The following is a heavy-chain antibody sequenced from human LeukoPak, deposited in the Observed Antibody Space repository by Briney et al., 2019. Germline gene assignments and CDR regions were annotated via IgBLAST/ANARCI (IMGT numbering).Heavy chain of an antibody. J-gene: IGHJ6*03. Sequence: PGRSLSLSCTASGFTFGDYAMSWVRQAPGKGLEWVGFIRSKAYGGTTEYAASVKGRFTISRDDSKSIAYLQMNSLKTEDTAVYYCTRRGYCSSTSCGDMDVWGKGTTVTVSS. CDR2: IRSKAYGGTT. CDR3: TRRGYCSSTSCGDMDV. D-gene: IGHD2-2*01. V-gene: IGHV3-49*04. CDR1: GFTFGDYA.